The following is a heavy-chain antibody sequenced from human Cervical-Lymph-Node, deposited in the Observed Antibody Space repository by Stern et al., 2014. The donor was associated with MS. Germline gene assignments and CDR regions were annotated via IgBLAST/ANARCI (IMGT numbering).Heavy chain of an antibody. CDR1: GGTFSNYA. V-gene: IGHV1-69*01. J-gene: IGHJ4*02. D-gene: IGHD6-19*01. CDR2: IIPIFGTA. CDR3: ASLLGRIAVASVDY. Sequence: MQLVESGAEVKKPGSSVKVSCKASGGTFSNYAISWVRQAPGQGLEWMGGIIPIFGTANYAQKFQGRVTLNADESPSTAYRELSSLRSDDTAVYYCASLLGRIAVASVDYWGQGTLVTVSS.